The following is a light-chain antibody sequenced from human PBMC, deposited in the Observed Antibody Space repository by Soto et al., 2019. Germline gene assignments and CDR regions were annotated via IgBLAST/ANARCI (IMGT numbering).Light chain of an antibody. CDR2: AAS. V-gene: IGKV3-20*01. Sequence: EVVLTQSPGTLSLSPGERATLSCRASERVSSNYLAWYQQRPGQAPRLLISAASIRATGIPDRFSGSGSGTDFTLTISRLEPEDFAVYYCQQYGSAPRFTFGPGTKVDIK. CDR3: QQYGSAPRFT. J-gene: IGKJ3*01. CDR1: ERVSSNY.